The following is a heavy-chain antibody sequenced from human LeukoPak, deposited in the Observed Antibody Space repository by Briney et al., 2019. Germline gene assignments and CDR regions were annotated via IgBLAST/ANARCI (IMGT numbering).Heavy chain of an antibody. V-gene: IGHV3-53*01. Sequence: GGSLRLSCAASGFTVSSNCMSWVRQAPGKGLEWVSVIYSGGSTYYADSVKGRFTISRDNSKNTLYLQMNSLRAEDTAVYYCARDVPYYYDPQGELWGQGTLVTVSS. D-gene: IGHD3-22*01. CDR1: GFTVSSNC. CDR3: ARDVPYYYDPQGEL. CDR2: IYSGGST. J-gene: IGHJ4*02.